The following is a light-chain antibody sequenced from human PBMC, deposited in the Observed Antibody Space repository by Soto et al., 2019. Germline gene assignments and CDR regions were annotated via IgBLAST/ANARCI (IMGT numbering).Light chain of an antibody. CDR1: ISDVGYYDY. CDR2: EVT. CDR3: RSYAGSNNSV. Sequence: QSLLTQPPWASGFPGQSVTISCTGTISDVGYYDYVSWYQQHPGKAPKLVIYEVTKRPSGVPDRVSASKSGNTASLTVSGLRAEDEADYYCRSYAGSNNSVFGSGTKVTVL. J-gene: IGLJ1*01. V-gene: IGLV2-8*01.